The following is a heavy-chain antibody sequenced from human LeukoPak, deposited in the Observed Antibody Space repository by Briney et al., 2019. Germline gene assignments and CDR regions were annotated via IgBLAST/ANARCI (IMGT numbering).Heavy chain of an antibody. CDR1: GYLYDVNA. V-gene: IGHV3-23*01. CDR3: ARGLRTVNDALDI. CDR2: TGASGHST. D-gene: IGHD2-2*01. Sequence: PGGSLRLSCASSGYLYDVNAMKWVGQAPGKGLEWVSATGASGHSTYYADSVKGRFTISRDNSKNTLYLQMNSLRTERTAVYYCARGLRTVNDALDIWGQGTMVTVSS. J-gene: IGHJ3*02.